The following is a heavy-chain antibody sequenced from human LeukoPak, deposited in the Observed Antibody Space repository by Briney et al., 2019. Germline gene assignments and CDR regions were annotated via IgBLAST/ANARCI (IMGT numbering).Heavy chain of an antibody. CDR2: ISTSGST. CDR3: ASPRTSYRYTIDY. Sequence: PSETLSLTCAVSVASISNYYWSWIRQAPGKGLEWIGYISTSGSTNYNPSLKSRVSISLDTSNNRFSLNLNFVTAADTAVYFCASPRTSYRYTIDYWGPGALVTVSS. J-gene: IGHJ4*02. CDR1: VASISNYY. D-gene: IGHD5-18*01. V-gene: IGHV4-4*09.